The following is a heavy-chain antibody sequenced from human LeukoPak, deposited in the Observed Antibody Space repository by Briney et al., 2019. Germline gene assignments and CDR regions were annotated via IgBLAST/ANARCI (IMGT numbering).Heavy chain of an antibody. Sequence: PSQTLSLTGTVSTFSISDASYDWSCTRQQPGRGLEWIGYIYNSGSTYYSRSIESRVIISIDTSKNQFSLKLSSVTAADTAVYYCARGSNTEFDYWGQGTLVTVSS. J-gene: IGHJ4*02. V-gene: IGHV4-31*03. CDR2: IYNSGST. D-gene: IGHD2/OR15-2a*01. CDR3: ARGSNTEFDY. CDR1: TFSISDASYD.